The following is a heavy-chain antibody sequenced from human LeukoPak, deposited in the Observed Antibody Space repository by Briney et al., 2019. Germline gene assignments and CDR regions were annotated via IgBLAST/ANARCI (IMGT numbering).Heavy chain of an antibody. D-gene: IGHD1-26*01. Sequence: ASVKVSCKASGYTFTGYYMHWVRQAPGQGLEWMGWINPNSGGTNYAQKFQGRVTMTRDTSISTAYMELSRLRSDDTAVYYCASNSGSYWGYYYYYMDVWGKGTTVTVSS. CDR3: ASNSGSYWGYYYYYMDV. CDR2: INPNSGGT. V-gene: IGHV1-2*02. CDR1: GYTFTGYY. J-gene: IGHJ6*03.